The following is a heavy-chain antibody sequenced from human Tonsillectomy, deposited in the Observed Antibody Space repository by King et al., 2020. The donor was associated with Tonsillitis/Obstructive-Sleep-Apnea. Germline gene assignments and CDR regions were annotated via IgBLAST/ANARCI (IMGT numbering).Heavy chain of an antibody. Sequence: QLQESGPGLVKSSETLSLTCIVSGDSISTTDYFWGWIRQPPGKGLEWIATVYYSGHIYYNPSLKSRVTISVDTSKNQFSLKLTSVTAADTAVYYCARLRSTSWEADSWGQGTLVTVSS. J-gene: IGHJ4*02. CDR3: ARLRSTSWEADS. V-gene: IGHV4-39*01. D-gene: IGHD2-2*01. CDR1: GDSISTTDYF. CDR2: VYYSGHI.